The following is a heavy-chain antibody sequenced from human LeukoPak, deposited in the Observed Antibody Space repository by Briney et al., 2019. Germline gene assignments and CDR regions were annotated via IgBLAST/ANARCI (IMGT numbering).Heavy chain of an antibody. CDR3: AREWFGEGSWFDP. J-gene: IGHJ5*02. V-gene: IGHV4-30-4*01. CDR2: IYYSGST. CDR1: GGSISSGGYY. Sequence: TLSLTCTVSGGSISSGGYYWSWIRQPPGKGLEWIGYIYYSGSTYYNPSLKSRVTISVDTSKNQFSLKLSSVTAADTAVYYCAREWFGEGSWFDPWGQGTLVTVSS. D-gene: IGHD3-10*01.